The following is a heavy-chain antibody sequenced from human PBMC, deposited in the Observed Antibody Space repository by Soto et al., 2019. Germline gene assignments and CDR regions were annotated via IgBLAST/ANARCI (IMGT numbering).Heavy chain of an antibody. D-gene: IGHD2-15*01. Sequence: TSETLSLTCPVSGASITGSSYWSWIRQPAGKGLEWIGRFSLSGTTNYNPSLRGRVTMSADVSKNQFSLRLTSVTAADTALYYCARGMTPLGAPAWYYFDSWGQGTLVTVSS. CDR2: FSLSGTT. CDR3: ARGMTPLGAPAWYYFDS. J-gene: IGHJ4*02. V-gene: IGHV4-4*07. CDR1: GASITGSSY.